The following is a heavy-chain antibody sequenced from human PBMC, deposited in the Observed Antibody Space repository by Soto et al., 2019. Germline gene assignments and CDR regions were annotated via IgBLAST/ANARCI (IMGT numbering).Heavy chain of an antibody. V-gene: IGHV1-69*13. Sequence: SVKVSCKASGGTFSSYAISWVRQAPGQGLEWMGGIIPIFGTANYAQKFQGRVTITADESTSTAYMELSSLRSEDTAVYYCARDPWAYDSSGYGAFDYWGQGTLVTVSS. CDR2: IIPIFGTA. J-gene: IGHJ4*02. D-gene: IGHD3-22*01. CDR3: ARDPWAYDSSGYGAFDY. CDR1: GGTFSSYA.